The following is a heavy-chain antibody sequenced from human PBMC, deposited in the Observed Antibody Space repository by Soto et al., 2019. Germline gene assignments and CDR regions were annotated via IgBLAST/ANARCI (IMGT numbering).Heavy chain of an antibody. CDR1: GYTFTSYG. V-gene: IGHV1-18*04. CDR3: ARDLGGYCTNGVCYWGYFDY. Sequence: QVQLVQSGGEVKKPGASVTVSCKASGYTFTSYGFSWVRQAPGQGLEWMGWISAYSGNTNYAQKLQGRVTMTTDTSTSTVYMELRSLRSDDTAVYYCARDLGGYCTNGVCYWGYFDYLGQGTLVTVSS. J-gene: IGHJ4*02. D-gene: IGHD2-8*01. CDR2: ISAYSGNT.